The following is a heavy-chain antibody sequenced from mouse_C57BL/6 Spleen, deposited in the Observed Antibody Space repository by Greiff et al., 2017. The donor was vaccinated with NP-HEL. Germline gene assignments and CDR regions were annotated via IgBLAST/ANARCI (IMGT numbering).Heavy chain of an antibody. D-gene: IGHD2-5*01. V-gene: IGHV5-17*01. J-gene: IGHJ4*01. CDR3: ARGDYYSNYNYYAMDY. CDR2: ISSGSSTI. CDR1: GFTFSDYG. Sequence: EVKLMESGGGLVKPGGSLKLSCAASGFTFSDYGMHWVRQAPEKGLEWVAYISSGSSTIYYADTVKGRFTISRDNAKNTLFLQMTSLRSEDTAMYYCARGDYYSNYNYYAMDYWGQGTSVTVSS.